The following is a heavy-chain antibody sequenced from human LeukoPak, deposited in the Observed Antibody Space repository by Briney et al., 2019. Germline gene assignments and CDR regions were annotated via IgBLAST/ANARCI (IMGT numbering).Heavy chain of an antibody. CDR1: GGSISSGDYY. V-gene: IGHV4-30-4*08. J-gene: IGHJ3*02. Sequence: TPSETLSLTCTVSGGSISSGDYYWSWLRQPPGKGLEWIGYIYYSGSTYYNPSLKSRVTISVDTSKNQFSLKLSSVTAADTAVYYCARGRGYDFWSGYFCAFDIWGQGTMVTVSS. CDR3: ARGRGYDFWSGYFCAFDI. CDR2: IYYSGST. D-gene: IGHD3-3*01.